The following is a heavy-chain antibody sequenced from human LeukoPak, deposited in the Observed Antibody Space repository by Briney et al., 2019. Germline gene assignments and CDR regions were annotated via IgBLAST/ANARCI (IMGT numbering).Heavy chain of an antibody. D-gene: IGHD1-26*01. CDR2: IIPILGIA. Sequence: SVKVSCKASGGTFSSYAISWVRQAPGQGLEWMGRIIPILGIANYAQKFQGRVTITADKSTSTAYMELSSLRSEDTAVYYCARDREWELPNFDYWGQGTLVTVSS. CDR3: ARDREWELPNFDY. J-gene: IGHJ4*02. CDR1: GGTFSSYA. V-gene: IGHV1-69*04.